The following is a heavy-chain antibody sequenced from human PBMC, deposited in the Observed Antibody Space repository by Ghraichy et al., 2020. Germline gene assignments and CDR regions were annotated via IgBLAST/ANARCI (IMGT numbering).Heavy chain of an antibody. CDR3: ASAMAYAFVI. J-gene: IGHJ3*02. Sequence: GESLNISCAASGFTFSSSVMSWVRQAPGKGPVWVSIISGSGDTTYYADSVKGRFTISRDNSKNTLYLQMNSLRAEDTAVYFFASAMAYAFVIWGQGTMVTVSS. CDR1: GFTFSSSV. CDR2: ISGSGDTT. V-gene: IGHV3-23*01. D-gene: IGHD5-24*01.